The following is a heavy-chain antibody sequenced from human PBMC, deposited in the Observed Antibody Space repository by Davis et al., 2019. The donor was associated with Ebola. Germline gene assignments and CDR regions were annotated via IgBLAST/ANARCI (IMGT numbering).Heavy chain of an antibody. J-gene: IGHJ5*02. CDR1: GFRFSSYV. Sequence: GSLRLSCVASGFRFSSYVMGWIRQSPGKGLEWIGHIYYSGTTTYNPSFRGRVIMSRDSSKNQFSLKINSVTPADTAVYYCAKLTRFLDQSSWFDPWGQGTLVTVSS. CDR2: IYYSGTT. D-gene: IGHD3-3*01. CDR3: AKLTRFLDQSSWFDP. V-gene: IGHV4-59*03.